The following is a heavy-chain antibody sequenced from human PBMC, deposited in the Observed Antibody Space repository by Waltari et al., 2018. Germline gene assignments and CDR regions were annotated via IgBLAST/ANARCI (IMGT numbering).Heavy chain of an antibody. CDR2: IKQDGSEK. J-gene: IGHJ3*02. D-gene: IGHD3-22*01. V-gene: IGHV3-7*04. Sequence: EVQLVESGGGLVQPGGSLRLSCAASGFTFSSYWMSWVRQAPGKGLEWVANIKQDGSEKYYVDSVKGRFTISRDNAKNSLYLQMNSLRAEDTAVYYCARGYRLYDSSGYYYVEDAFDIWGQGTMVTVSS. CDR3: ARGYRLYDSSGYYYVEDAFDI. CDR1: GFTFSSYW.